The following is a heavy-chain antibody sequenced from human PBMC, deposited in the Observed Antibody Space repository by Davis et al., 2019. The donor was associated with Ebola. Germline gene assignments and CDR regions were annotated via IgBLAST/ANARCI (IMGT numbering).Heavy chain of an antibody. Sequence: AGSLRLSCAASGFTFSSYAMSWVRQAPGKGLEWVSAISGSGGSTYYADSVKGRFTISRDNSKNTLYLQMNSLRAEDTAVYYGAKGGVYTRRTDYWSQGTLVTVSS. V-gene: IGHV3-23*01. J-gene: IGHJ4*02. CDR3: AKGGVYTRRTDY. CDR2: ISGSGGST. CDR1: GFTFSSYA. D-gene: IGHD2-2*02.